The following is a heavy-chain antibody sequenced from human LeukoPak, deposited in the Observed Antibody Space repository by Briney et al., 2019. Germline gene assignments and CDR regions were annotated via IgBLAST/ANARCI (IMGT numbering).Heavy chain of an antibody. V-gene: IGHV5-51*01. D-gene: IGHD6-13*01. CDR1: GYDFSDYW. Sequence: GESLKISCQVSGYDFSDYWIGWVRQMPGKGLEWMGIIYPGDSDTRYSPSFQGQVTISADKSISTAYLQWSSLKASDTAMYYCARRGAAGAVDVWGQGTTVTVSS. CDR2: IYPGDSDT. CDR3: ARRGAAGAVDV. J-gene: IGHJ6*02.